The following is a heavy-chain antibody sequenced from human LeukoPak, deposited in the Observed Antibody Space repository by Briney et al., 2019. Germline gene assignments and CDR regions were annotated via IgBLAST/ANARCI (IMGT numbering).Heavy chain of an antibody. CDR2: LSGNGAKT. J-gene: IGHJ4*02. CDR3: AKDLNYGFDY. V-gene: IGHV3-23*01. Sequence: GSLRLSCAAYGFTFSSYGMSWVRQAPGRGLEWVSALSGNGAKTYYSDSVKGRFTISRDNSKNTPYLQMNSLRVEDTAAYYCAKDLNYGFDYWGQGSLVTVSS. CDR1: GFTFSSYG. D-gene: IGHD3-10*01.